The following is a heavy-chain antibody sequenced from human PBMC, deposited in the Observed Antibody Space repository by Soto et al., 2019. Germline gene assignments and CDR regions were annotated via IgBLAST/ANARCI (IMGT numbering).Heavy chain of an antibody. D-gene: IGHD3-9*01. CDR2: ISAYNGNT. J-gene: IGHJ4*02. Sequence: QVQLVQSGAEVKKPGASVKVSCKASGYTFTSYGISWVRQAPGQGLEWMGWISAYNGNTNYAQKLQGRVTRTTDTATSTAYMEPKSLRSAAPAVYYFAGAYDILTGTFDYWGQGTLVTVSS. V-gene: IGHV1-18*01. CDR3: AGAYDILTGTFDY. CDR1: GYTFTSYG.